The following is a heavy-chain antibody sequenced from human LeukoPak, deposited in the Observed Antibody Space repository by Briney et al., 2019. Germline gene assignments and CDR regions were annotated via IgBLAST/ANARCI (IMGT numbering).Heavy chain of an antibody. D-gene: IGHD6-19*01. V-gene: IGHV4-59*08. Sequence: PSETLSLTCTVSGGSISNYYWSWIRQPPGKGLDWIGYIYYSGSTNYNPSLKGRVTISVDTSRNQFSLKLSSVTAADTAMYYCARHEKSSGWYYDYWGQGTLVTVSS. J-gene: IGHJ4*02. CDR3: ARHEKSSGWYYDY. CDR1: GGSISNYY. CDR2: IYYSGST.